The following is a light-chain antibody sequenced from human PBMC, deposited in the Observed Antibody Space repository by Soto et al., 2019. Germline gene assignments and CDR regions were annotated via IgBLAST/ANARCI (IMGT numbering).Light chain of an antibody. J-gene: IGLJ1*01. V-gene: IGLV2-14*01. CDR1: SSDVGGYIY. Sequence: QSALTQPASVSGSPGQSITISCTGTSSDVGGYIYVSWYQQHPGKAPKLMIYEVSNRPSGVSNRFSGSKSGNTASLTISGLQAEDEADYYCSSSSRSSFYVFGTGTKATVL. CDR2: EVS. CDR3: SSSSRSSFYV.